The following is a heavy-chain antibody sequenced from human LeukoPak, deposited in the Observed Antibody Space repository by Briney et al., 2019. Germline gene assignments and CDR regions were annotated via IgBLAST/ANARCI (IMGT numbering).Heavy chain of an antibody. V-gene: IGHV4-39*07. CDR3: ASSYSGSYPYYFDY. CDR2: IYYSGST. J-gene: IGHJ4*02. CDR1: GGSISSSSYY. Sequence: SETLSLTCTVPGGSISSSSYYWGWIRQPPGKGLEWIGSIYYSGSTYYNPSLKSRVTISVDTSKNQFSLKLSSVTAADTAVYYCASSYSGSYPYYFDYWGQGTLVTVSS. D-gene: IGHD1-26*01.